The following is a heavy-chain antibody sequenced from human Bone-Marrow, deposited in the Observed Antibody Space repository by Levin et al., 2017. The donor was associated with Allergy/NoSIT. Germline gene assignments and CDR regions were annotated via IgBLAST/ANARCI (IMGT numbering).Heavy chain of an antibody. CDR1: GYTFIGYF. Sequence: GESLKISCRASGYTFIGYFIHWVRQAPEQGLEWLGRINPNGGDTNYAQNFQGRVTMTRDTSTSTAYMELSSLRSDDTAVYFCARDHPDCSSSSCYNWGQGTLVTVSS. D-gene: IGHD2-2*02. CDR2: INPNGGDT. CDR3: ARDHPDCSSSSCYN. V-gene: IGHV1-2*02. J-gene: IGHJ4*02.